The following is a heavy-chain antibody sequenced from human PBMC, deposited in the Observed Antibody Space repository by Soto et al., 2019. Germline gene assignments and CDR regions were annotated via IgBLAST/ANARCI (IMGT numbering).Heavy chain of an antibody. D-gene: IGHD5-12*01. V-gene: IGHV3-48*03. J-gene: IGHJ4*02. CDR1: GLTFDNYE. CDR3: AKEATNINNFHY. CDR2: ISSVGSTI. Sequence: PGGSLRLSCAASGLTFDNYEMNWVRQAPGKGLEWVSYISSVGSTIYYADSVKGRFTISRDNAKNSLFLQMNSLKAEDTAVYYCAKEATNINNFHYWGQGTLVTVSS.